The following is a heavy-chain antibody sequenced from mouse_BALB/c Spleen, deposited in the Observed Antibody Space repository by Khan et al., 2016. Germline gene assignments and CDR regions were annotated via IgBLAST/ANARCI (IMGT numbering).Heavy chain of an antibody. D-gene: IGHD3-2*01. CDR1: GDSITSGY. CDR2: ISYSGST. V-gene: IGHV3-8*02. J-gene: IGHJ4*01. CDR3: TLDRPGNHYYAMDY. Sequence: EVQLQESGPSLVKPSQTLSLTCSVTGDSITSGYWNWIRKFPGNKLEYMVYISYSGSTYYNPSLKSRISITRDTSKNQYYLQLNSWTTEDQPQYSWTLDRPGNHYYAMDYGGQGPSVTVSS.